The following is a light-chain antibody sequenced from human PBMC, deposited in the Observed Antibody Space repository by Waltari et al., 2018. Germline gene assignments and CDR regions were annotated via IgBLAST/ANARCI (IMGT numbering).Light chain of an antibody. J-gene: IGLJ3*02. Sequence: QSALTQPASVSGSLGQSITISCTGTSSDIGGHNYVSWYQQHPGKAPKLVIFEVTTRPSGVSNRFSGSKSGNTASLTISGLQAEDEADYYCTSYTTSVTWVFGGGTKVTVL. V-gene: IGLV2-14*01. CDR1: SSDIGGHNY. CDR3: TSYTTSVTWV. CDR2: EVT.